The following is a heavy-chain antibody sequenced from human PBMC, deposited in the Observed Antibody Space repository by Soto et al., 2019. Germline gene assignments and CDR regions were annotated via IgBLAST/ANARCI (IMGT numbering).Heavy chain of an antibody. CDR3: AEGLGDTWENGYFFEH. CDR2: ISGEGGST. D-gene: IGHD3-16*01. CDR1: GIAFSSHS. V-gene: IGHV3-23*04. J-gene: IGHJ4*02. Sequence: EVQLVEWGGRLVQPGGSLRLSCVASGIAFSSHSMSWVRQAPGRGLEWVSGISGEGGSTYYADSVRGRFTISRDNSKNTLFVQVNSLRAEDTAVYYCAEGLGDTWENGYFFEHWGQGTLVTVSS.